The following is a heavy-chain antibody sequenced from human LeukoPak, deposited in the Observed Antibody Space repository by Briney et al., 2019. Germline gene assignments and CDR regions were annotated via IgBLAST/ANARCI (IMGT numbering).Heavy chain of an antibody. D-gene: IGHD3-3*01. J-gene: IGHJ4*02. Sequence: SETLSLTCTVSGGSISSYYWSWIRQPPGKGLEWIGYIYYSGSTNYNPSLKSRVTISADTSKNQFSLKLSSVTAADTAVYYCARHLDDDFWTDWGQGTLVTVSS. CDR3: ARHLDDDFWTD. CDR2: IYYSGST. CDR1: GGSISSYY. V-gene: IGHV4-59*08.